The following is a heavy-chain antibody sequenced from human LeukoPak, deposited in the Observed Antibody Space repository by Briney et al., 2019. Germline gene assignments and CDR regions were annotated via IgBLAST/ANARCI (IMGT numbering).Heavy chain of an antibody. CDR3: AREREETYGSGSYTFDH. V-gene: IGHV1-69*04. D-gene: IGHD3-10*01. CDR1: GGTFSSYA. CDR2: IIPILGIA. J-gene: IGHJ4*02. Sequence: SVKVSCKASGGTFSSYAISWVRQAPGQGLEWMGRIIPILGIANYAQKFQGRVTITADKSTSTAYMELSSLRSEDTAVYYCAREREETYGSGSYTFDHWGQGTLVTVSS.